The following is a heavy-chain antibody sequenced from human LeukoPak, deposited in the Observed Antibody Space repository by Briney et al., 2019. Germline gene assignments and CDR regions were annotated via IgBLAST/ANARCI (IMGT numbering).Heavy chain of an antibody. D-gene: IGHD6-13*01. CDR3: ASESIAAAGTIY. V-gene: IGHV1-2*02. Sequence: ASVKVSCKASGYIFTGYYMHWVRQAPGQGLEWMGWINPNSGDTNYAQKFQGRVTMTRDTSISTAYMELRSLRSDDTAVYYCASESIAAAGTIYWGQGTLVTVSS. CDR1: GYIFTGYY. CDR2: INPNSGDT. J-gene: IGHJ4*02.